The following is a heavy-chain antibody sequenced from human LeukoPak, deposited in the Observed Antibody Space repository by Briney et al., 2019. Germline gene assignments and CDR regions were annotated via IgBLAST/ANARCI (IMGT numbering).Heavy chain of an antibody. J-gene: IGHJ6*03. D-gene: IGHD6-13*01. Sequence: PGGSLRLSCSASGFTFSTYGMNWVRQAPGKGLEWVAVIWYDGSHANYADAVKGRFTISRDNSKNTLYLQMNSPRAKDTAVYYCARDRGYSSRWNFGKDYYMDVWGKGTTVTVSS. CDR1: GFTFSTYG. CDR3: ARDRGYSSRWNFGKDYYMDV. V-gene: IGHV3-33*01. CDR2: IWYDGSHA.